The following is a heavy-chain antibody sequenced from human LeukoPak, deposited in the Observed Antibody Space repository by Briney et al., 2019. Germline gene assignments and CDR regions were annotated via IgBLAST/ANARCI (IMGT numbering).Heavy chain of an antibody. J-gene: IGHJ4*02. Sequence: PSETLSLTCTVSGGSISSYYWSWIRQPPGKGLEWIGYIYSSGSTNYNPSLKSRVTISVATSKNQFSLKLSSVTAADTAVYYCARAGVELRRALFDYWGQGTLVTVSS. CDR2: IYSSGST. CDR1: GGSISSYY. D-gene: IGHD3-3*01. CDR3: ARAGVELRRALFDY. V-gene: IGHV4-59*01.